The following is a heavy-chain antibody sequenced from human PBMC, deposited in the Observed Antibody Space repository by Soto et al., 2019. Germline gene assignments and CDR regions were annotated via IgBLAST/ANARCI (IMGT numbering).Heavy chain of an antibody. CDR1: GGTFSSYA. Sequence: QVQLVQSGAEVQKPGSSVKVSCKASGGTFSSYAISWVRQAPGQGLEWMGGIIPIFGTANYAQKFQGRVTITADEYTSTAYMELSSLRSEDTAVYYCARIPVAGTGWYYGMDVWGQGTTVTVSS. CDR2: IIPIFGTA. V-gene: IGHV1-69*01. D-gene: IGHD6-19*01. CDR3: ARIPVAGTGWYYGMDV. J-gene: IGHJ6*02.